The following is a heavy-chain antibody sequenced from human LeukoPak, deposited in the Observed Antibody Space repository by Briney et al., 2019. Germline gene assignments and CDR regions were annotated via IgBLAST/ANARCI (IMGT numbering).Heavy chain of an antibody. CDR3: ARDRGSGWYLFDY. CDR2: INPNSGGT. D-gene: IGHD6-19*01. CDR1: GYTFTGYY. V-gene: IGHV1-2*02. Sequence: GASAKVSCKASGYTFTGYYMHWVRQAPGQGLEWMGWINPNSGGTNYAQKFQGRVTMTRDTSISTAYMELSRLRSDDTAVYYCARDRGSGWYLFDYWGQGTLVTVSS. J-gene: IGHJ4*02.